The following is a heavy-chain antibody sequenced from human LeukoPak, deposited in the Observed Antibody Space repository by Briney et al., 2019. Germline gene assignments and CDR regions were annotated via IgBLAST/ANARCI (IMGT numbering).Heavy chain of an antibody. Sequence: GGSLRLSCAASGFTFSSYAMSWVRQAPGKGLEWVSSISGSGGSTYHADSVKGRFTISRDNSKNTLYLRINSLRAEDTAVYYCAKAVKGTVTMVYYYGMDVWGQGTTVTVSS. V-gene: IGHV3-23*01. J-gene: IGHJ6*02. D-gene: IGHD4-17*01. CDR3: AKAVKGTVTMVYYYGMDV. CDR2: ISGSGGST. CDR1: GFTFSSYA.